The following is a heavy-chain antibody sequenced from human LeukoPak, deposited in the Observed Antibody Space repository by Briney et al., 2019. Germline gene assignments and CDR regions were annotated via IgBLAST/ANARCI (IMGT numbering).Heavy chain of an antibody. Sequence: GGSLRLSCAASGFTFSSYSMNWVRQAPGKGLEWVANIKQDGSEKYYVDSVKGRFTISRDNAKNSLYLQMNSLRAEDTAVYYCARDLWSGYSYWGQGTLVTVSS. D-gene: IGHD3-3*01. CDR2: IKQDGSEK. CDR1: GFTFSSYS. J-gene: IGHJ4*02. V-gene: IGHV3-7*01. CDR3: ARDLWSGYSY.